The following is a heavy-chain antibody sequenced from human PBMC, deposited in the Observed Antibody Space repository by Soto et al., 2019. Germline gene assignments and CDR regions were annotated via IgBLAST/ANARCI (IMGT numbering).Heavy chain of an antibody. CDR1: GYTFTGYY. D-gene: IGHD2-15*01. Sequence: ASVKVSCKASGYTFTGYYLHWVRQAPGQGLEWVGWINPNSGGTSYAQKFQGRVTMTRDTSTSTVYMELSSLRSEDTAVYYCARDLRCSGGSCYGSYYYYYYGMDVWGQ. CDR2: INPNSGGT. CDR3: ARDLRCSGGSCYGSYYYYYYGMDV. V-gene: IGHV1-2*02. J-gene: IGHJ6*02.